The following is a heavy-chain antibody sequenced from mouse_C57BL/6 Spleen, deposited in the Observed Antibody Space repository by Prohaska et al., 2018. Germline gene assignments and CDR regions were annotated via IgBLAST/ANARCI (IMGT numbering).Heavy chain of an antibody. V-gene: IGHV7-3*01. CDR1: GFTFTDYY. CDR2: IRNKANGYTT. Sequence: EVKLVESGGGLVQPGGSLSLSCVASGFTFTDYYMSWVRQPPGKALEWLGFIRNKANGYTTEYSASVKGRFTISRDNSQSILYLQMNALRAEDSATYYCARYRYYLDYWGQGTTLTVSS. J-gene: IGHJ2*01. CDR3: ARYRYYLDY.